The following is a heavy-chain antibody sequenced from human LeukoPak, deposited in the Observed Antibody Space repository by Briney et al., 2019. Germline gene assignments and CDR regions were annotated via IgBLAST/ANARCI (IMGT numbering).Heavy chain of an antibody. J-gene: IGHJ4*02. CDR3: ARDGYNSDRFDY. CDR1: GGSISSYY. V-gene: IGHV4-59*01. CDR2: IFHSGST. D-gene: IGHD5-24*01. Sequence: SSETLSLTCTVSGGSISSYYWSWIRQPPGKGLEWIGYIFHSGSTNYNPSLKSRVTISEDTSENQFSLKLSSVTAADTAVYYCARDGYNSDRFDYWGQGTLVTVSS.